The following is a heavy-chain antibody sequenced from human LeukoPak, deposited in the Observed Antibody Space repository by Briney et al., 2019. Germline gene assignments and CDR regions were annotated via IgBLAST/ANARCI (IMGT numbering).Heavy chain of an antibody. J-gene: IGHJ5*02. V-gene: IGHV1-18*04. D-gene: IGHD4-11*01. CDR3: ARGSDYSGNGNGDWFDP. CDR2: ISNYFGVT. CDR1: GFRFSSFG. Sequence: APVKVSCKASGFRFSSFGVSWVRQAPGQGHEWMGGISNYFGVTHYAEKFEDRVTMTVDTSTTTVYMELRSLKYDDTAIYYCARGSDYSGNGNGDWFDPWGQGTVVIVSS.